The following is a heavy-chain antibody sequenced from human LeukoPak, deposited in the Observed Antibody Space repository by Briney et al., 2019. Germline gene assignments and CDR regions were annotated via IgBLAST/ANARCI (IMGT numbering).Heavy chain of an antibody. CDR3: ARWEIYGSGQGGSDY. CDR2: IIPIFGTA. D-gene: IGHD3-10*01. CDR1: GYTFTSYD. V-gene: IGHV1-69*13. J-gene: IGHJ4*02. Sequence: SVKVSCKASGYTFTSYDISWVRQAPGQGLEWMGGIIPIFGTANYAQKFQGRVTITADESTSTAYMELSSLRSEDTAVYYCARWEIYGSGQGGSDYWGQGTLVTVSS.